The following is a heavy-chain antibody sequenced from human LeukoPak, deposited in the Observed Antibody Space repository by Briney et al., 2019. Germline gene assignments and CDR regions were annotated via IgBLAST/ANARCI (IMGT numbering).Heavy chain of an antibody. CDR2: INHSGST. CDR1: GGSFSGYY. CDR3: ARGSLYSSGRYRSFDY. J-gene: IGHJ4*02. Sequence: PSETLSLTCAVYGGSFSGYYWSWIRQPPVKGLEWIGEINHSGSTNYNPSLKSRVTISVDTSKNQFSLKLSSVTAADTAVYYCARGSLYSSGRYRSFDYWGQGTLVTVSS. V-gene: IGHV4-34*01. D-gene: IGHD6-19*01.